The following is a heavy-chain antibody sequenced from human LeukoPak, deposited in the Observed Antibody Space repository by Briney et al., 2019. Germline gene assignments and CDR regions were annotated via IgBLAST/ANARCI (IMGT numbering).Heavy chain of an antibody. J-gene: IGHJ4*02. Sequence: GGSLRLSCAASGFTFSSYAMSWVRQAPGKGLEWVSAISGSGGSTYYADSVKGRFTISRDNAKNTLYLQMNSLRAEDTAVYYCTRDKSRTDYFDYWGQGTLVTVSS. CDR3: TRDKSRTDYFDY. CDR2: ISGSGGST. V-gene: IGHV3-23*01. CDR1: GFTFSSYA.